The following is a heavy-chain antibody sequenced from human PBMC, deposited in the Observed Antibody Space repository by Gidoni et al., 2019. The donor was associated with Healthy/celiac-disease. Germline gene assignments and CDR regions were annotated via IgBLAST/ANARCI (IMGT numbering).Heavy chain of an antibody. Sequence: HLQLQDSGPGLANPSETLSLPCTVAAGSTSSIRYYWGCIRQPPGKGLEWIVSIYYSGSTYYNPSLKSRVTISVDTSKNQFSLKLSSVTAADTAVYYCARDLRYCSGGSCYHNWFDPWGQGTLVTVSS. J-gene: IGHJ5*02. CDR2: IYYSGST. V-gene: IGHV4-39*07. CDR3: ARDLRYCSGGSCYHNWFDP. D-gene: IGHD2-15*01. CDR1: AGSTSSIRYY.